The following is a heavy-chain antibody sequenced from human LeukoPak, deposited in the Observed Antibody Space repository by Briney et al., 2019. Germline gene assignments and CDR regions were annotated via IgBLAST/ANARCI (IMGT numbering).Heavy chain of an antibody. Sequence: GGSLRLSCAASGFTFSSYSMNWVRQAPGKGLEWVSSISSSSSYIYYADSVKGRFTISRDNSKNSLYLQMNSLRTEDTALYYCAKDMFPSAETEGIDYWGQGTLVTVSS. CDR2: ISSSSSYI. CDR3: AKDMFPSAETEGIDY. D-gene: IGHD3-10*02. V-gene: IGHV3-21*04. CDR1: GFTFSSYS. J-gene: IGHJ4*02.